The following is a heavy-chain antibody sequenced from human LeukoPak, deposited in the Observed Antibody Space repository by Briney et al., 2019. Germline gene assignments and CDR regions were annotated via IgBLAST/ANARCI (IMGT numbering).Heavy chain of an antibody. J-gene: IGHJ4*02. Sequence: SGTLSLTCAVSGGSISSSNWWSWVRQPPGKGLEWIGEIYHSGRTNYNPSLKSRVTISVDTSKNQFSLKLSSVTAADTAVYYCARRRVTMVRGVRLYFDYWGQGTLVTVSS. CDR3: ARRRVTMVRGVRLYFDY. CDR1: GGSISSSNW. V-gene: IGHV4-4*02. CDR2: IYHSGRT. D-gene: IGHD3-10*01.